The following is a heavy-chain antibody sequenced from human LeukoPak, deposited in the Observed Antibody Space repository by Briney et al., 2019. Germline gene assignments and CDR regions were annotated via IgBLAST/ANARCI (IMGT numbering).Heavy chain of an antibody. J-gene: IGHJ3*02. CDR3: AKYRITMIVVGGAFDI. CDR1: GFTFSSYA. Sequence: TGGSLRLSCAASGFTFSSYAMNWVRQAPGKGLEWVSSISGSGARTDYADSVKGRFTISRDNSKNTLYLQMNSLRAEDTAVYYCAKYRITMIVVGGAFDIWGQGTMVTVSS. CDR2: ISGSGART. V-gene: IGHV3-23*01. D-gene: IGHD3-22*01.